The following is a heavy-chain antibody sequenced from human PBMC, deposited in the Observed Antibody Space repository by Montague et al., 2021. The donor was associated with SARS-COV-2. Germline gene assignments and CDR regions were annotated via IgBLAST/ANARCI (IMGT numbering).Heavy chain of an antibody. CDR3: ARISRNSGFVGVFDI. J-gene: IGHJ3*02. CDR1: GASISNHY. D-gene: IGHD3-22*01. CDR2: ISHRGNT. Sequence: SETLSLTCSVSGASISNHYWSWIRQPPGKGLEWIGYISHRGNTNYNTSLQSPVTISADTPKNQFSLRLSSVTAADTAVYYCARISRNSGFVGVFDIWGQGTLVTVSS. V-gene: IGHV4-59*11.